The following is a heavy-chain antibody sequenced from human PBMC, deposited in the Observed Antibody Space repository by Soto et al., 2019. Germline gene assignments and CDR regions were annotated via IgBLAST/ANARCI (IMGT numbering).Heavy chain of an antibody. V-gene: IGHV4-61*01. CDR1: GGSVSSGSYY. Sequence: PSETLSLTCTVSGGSVSSGSYYWSWIRQPPGKGLEWIGYIYYSGSTNYNPSLKSRVTISVDTSKNQFSLKLSSVTAADTAVYYCAKQWLDNWLDPWGQGTLVTVSS. CDR3: AKQWLDNWLDP. D-gene: IGHD6-19*01. J-gene: IGHJ5*02. CDR2: IYYSGST.